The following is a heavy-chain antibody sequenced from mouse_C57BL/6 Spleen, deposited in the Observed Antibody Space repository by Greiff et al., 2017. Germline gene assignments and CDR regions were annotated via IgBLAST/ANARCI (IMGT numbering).Heavy chain of an antibody. V-gene: IGHV2-2*01. Sequence: QVQLQQSGPGLVQPSQSLSITCTVSGFSLTSYGVHWVRQSPGKGLEWLGVIGSGGSTDYNAAFISRLSISKDNSKSQVFFKMNSLQADDTAIYYCATDYYAMDYWGQGTSVTVSS. CDR3: ATDYYAMDY. J-gene: IGHJ4*01. CDR2: IGSGGST. CDR1: GFSLTSYG.